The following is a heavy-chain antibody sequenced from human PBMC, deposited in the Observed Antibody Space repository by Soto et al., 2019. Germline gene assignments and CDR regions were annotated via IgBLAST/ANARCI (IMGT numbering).Heavy chain of an antibody. CDR1: GVSVSRTY. J-gene: IGHJ4*02. Sequence: SETLSLTCTVSGVSVSRTYWTWIRQPPGKGLEWIGYIYDDGDSNHDPFLKSRVPMSVDTSKNQVSLKLTSVTAADTAVYYCARERTALDSWGQGTLVTVSS. V-gene: IGHV4-59*02. CDR2: IYDDGDS. CDR3: ARERTALDS.